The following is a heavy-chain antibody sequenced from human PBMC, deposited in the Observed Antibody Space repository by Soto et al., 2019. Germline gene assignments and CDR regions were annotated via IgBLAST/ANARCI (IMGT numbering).Heavy chain of an antibody. CDR2: IYYSGST. CDR3: ARAGTGDYYDSSGYPTRHNWFDT. D-gene: IGHD3-22*01. Sequence: PSETLSLTCTVSGGSISSYYWSWIRQPPGKGLEWIGYIYYSGSTNYNPSLKSRVTISVDTSKNQFSLKLSSVTAADTAVYYCARAGTGDYYDSSGYPTRHNWFDTWGQGTLVTVSS. J-gene: IGHJ5*02. CDR1: GGSISSYY. V-gene: IGHV4-59*01.